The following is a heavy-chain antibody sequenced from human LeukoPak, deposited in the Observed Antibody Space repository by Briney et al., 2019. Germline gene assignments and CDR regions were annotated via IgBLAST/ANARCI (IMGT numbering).Heavy chain of an antibody. CDR2: ISWNSGSI. Sequence: GGSLRLSCAASGFTFDDYAMHWVRQAPGKGLEWVSGISWNSGSIGYADSVKGRFTISRDNAKNSLYLQMNSLRAEDTALYYCAKAGPYYYGSGTSYYYMDVWGKGTTVTISS. CDR3: AKAGPYYYGSGTSYYYMDV. V-gene: IGHV3-9*01. D-gene: IGHD3-10*01. CDR1: GFTFDDYA. J-gene: IGHJ6*03.